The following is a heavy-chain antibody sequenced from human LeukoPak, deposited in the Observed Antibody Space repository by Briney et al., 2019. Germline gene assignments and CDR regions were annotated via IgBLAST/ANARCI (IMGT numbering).Heavy chain of an antibody. J-gene: IGHJ4*02. CDR1: GYIFTSYW. CDR3: ARHVADAMSSYDYVGVDY. D-gene: IGHD5-12*01. V-gene: IGHV5-51*01. CDR2: IYPGDSDT. Sequence: GESLNISCKGSGYIFTSYWIGWVRQLPGKGLEWMGIIYPGDSDTRYSPSFQGQVTISADKSISTAYLQWSSLKASDTAMYCCARHVADAMSSYDYVGVDYWGQGTLVTVSS.